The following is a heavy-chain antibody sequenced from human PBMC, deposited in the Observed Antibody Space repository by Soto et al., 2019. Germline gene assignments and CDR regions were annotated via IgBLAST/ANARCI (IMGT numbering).Heavy chain of an antibody. D-gene: IGHD1-26*01. V-gene: IGHV1-24*01. CDR1: GYTLTELS. Sequence: ASVKVSCKVSGYTLTELSMHWVRQAPGKGLEWMGGFDPEDGETIYAQKFQGRVTMTEDTSTDTAYMELSSLRSEDTAVYYCATYSGSYYRHYYYGMDVWGQGTTVTVSS. CDR3: ATYSGSYYRHYYYGMDV. J-gene: IGHJ6*02. CDR2: FDPEDGET.